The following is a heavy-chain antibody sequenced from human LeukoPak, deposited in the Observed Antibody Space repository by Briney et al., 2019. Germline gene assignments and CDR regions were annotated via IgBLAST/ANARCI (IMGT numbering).Heavy chain of an antibody. CDR1: GFTFSSYA. Sequence: GGSLRLSCAASGFTFSSYAMSWVRQAPGKGLEWVSAISGSGGSTYYADSVKGRFTTSRDNSKNTLYLQMNSLRAEDTAVYYCAKEDTPADLPSPSYYFDYWGQGTLVTVSS. CDR2: ISGSGGST. D-gene: IGHD5-18*01. V-gene: IGHV3-23*01. J-gene: IGHJ4*02. CDR3: AKEDTPADLPSPSYYFDY.